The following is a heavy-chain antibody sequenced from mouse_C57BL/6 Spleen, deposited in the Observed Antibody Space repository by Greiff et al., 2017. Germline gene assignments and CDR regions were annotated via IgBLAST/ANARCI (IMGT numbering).Heavy chain of an antibody. CDR3: ARGGGYDEFDY. Sequence: QVQLKQPGTELVKPGASVKLSCKASGYTFTSYWMHWVKQRPGQGLEWIGNINPSNGGTNYNEKFKSKATLTVDTSSSTAYMQLSSLTSEDSAVYYCARGGGYDEFDYWGQGTTLTVSS. D-gene: IGHD2-2*01. J-gene: IGHJ2*01. CDR2: INPSNGGT. V-gene: IGHV1-53*01. CDR1: GYTFTSYW.